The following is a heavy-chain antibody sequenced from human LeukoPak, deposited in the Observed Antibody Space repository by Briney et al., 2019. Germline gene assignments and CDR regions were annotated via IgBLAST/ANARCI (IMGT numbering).Heavy chain of an antibody. V-gene: IGHV3-74*01. Sequence: GGSLRLSCAASGFTFSSYWMHWVRQPPGKGLVWVSRINSDESNTSYADSVKGRFTISRDNAKNTLYLQMNSLRAEDTAVYYCASYGDYLYYWGQGSLVTVSS. J-gene: IGHJ4*02. CDR2: INSDESNT. CDR1: GFTFSSYW. D-gene: IGHD4-17*01. CDR3: ASYGDYLYY.